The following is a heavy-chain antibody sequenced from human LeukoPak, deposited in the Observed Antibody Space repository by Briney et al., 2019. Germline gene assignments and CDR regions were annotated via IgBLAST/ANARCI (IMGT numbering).Heavy chain of an antibody. V-gene: IGHV3-33*01. CDR3: ARDRSIVATTGMDV. J-gene: IGHJ6*02. CDR2: IWYDGSNK. Sequence: PGGSLRLSSAASGFTFSSYGMHWVRQAPGKGLEWVAVIWYDGSNKYYADSVKGRFTISRDNSKNTLYLQMNSLRAEDTAVYYCARDRSIVATTGMDVWGQGTTVTVSS. CDR1: GFTFSSYG. D-gene: IGHD5-12*01.